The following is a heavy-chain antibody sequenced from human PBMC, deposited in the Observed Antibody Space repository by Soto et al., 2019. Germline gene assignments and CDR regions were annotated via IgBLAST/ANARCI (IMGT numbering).Heavy chain of an antibody. CDR2: ISGNGGST. CDR3: AKGSEFSNSYTLDFDF. CDR1: GFTFSSYD. J-gene: IGHJ4*02. D-gene: IGHD6-6*01. Sequence: GGSLRLSCAASGFTFSSYDMSWVRQAPGRGLEWVSIISGNGGSTYYAASVKGRFTISRDNTKNTLYLQMDSLTAEDTAVYYCAKGSEFSNSYTLDFDFWGQGALVTVSS. V-gene: IGHV3-23*01.